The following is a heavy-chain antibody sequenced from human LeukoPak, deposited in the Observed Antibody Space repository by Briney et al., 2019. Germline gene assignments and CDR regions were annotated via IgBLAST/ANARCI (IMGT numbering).Heavy chain of an antibody. CDR1: GFTFSNYA. Sequence: GGSLRLSCAASGFTFSNYAMSWVRQAPGKGLEWVSAISGSGGSTYYADSVKGRFTISRDNSKNTLYLQMNSLRAEDTAVYYCAKAVVGASSKGFYYYMDVWGKGTTVTISS. V-gene: IGHV3-23*01. CDR2: ISGSGGST. J-gene: IGHJ6*03. CDR3: AKAVVGASSKGFYYYMDV. D-gene: IGHD1-26*01.